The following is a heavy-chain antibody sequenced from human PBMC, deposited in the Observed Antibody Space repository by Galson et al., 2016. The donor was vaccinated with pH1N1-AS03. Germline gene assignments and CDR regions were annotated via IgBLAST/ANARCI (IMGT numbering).Heavy chain of an antibody. D-gene: IGHD4-23*01. CDR2: INEDGSTT. Sequence: SLRLSCAASGFTFNHAWMSWVRQAPGKGLVWVSHINEDGSTTRYADSVKGRFTISRDNSESTLYLHMNSLGDDDTAVYYCARDVGGPDDYWGQGTLVTVSS. J-gene: IGHJ4*02. CDR3: ARDVGGPDDY. V-gene: IGHV3-74*01. CDR1: GFTFNHAW.